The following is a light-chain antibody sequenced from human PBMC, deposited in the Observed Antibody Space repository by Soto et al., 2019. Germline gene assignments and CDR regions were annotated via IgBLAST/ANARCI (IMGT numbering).Light chain of an antibody. CDR2: EVN. CDR1: GGDIGNYNL. CDR3: CSYAGSHSYI. J-gene: IGLJ1*01. V-gene: IGLV2-23*02. Sequence: QSVLTQPASVSGSPGQSITISCTGTGGDIGNYNLASWYRQNPGEAPKLIIYEVNKRPSGISSRLSGSKSGYTAFLTISGLQAEDEADYHCCSYAGSHSYIFGSGTKVTVL.